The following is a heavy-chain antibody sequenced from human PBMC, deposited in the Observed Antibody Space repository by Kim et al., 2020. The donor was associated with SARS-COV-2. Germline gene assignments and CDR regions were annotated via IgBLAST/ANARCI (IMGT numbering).Heavy chain of an antibody. V-gene: IGHV4-39*07. J-gene: IGHJ5*02. Sequence: SETLSLTCTVSGGSISSSSYYWGWIRQPPGKGLEWIGSIYYSGSTYYNPSLKSRVTISVDTSKNQFSLKLSSVTAADTAVYYCARGSRRGSGSYSIGNWFDPWGQGTLVIVSS. CDR1: GGSISSSSYY. CDR2: IYYSGST. D-gene: IGHD3-10*01. CDR3: ARGSRRGSGSYSIGNWFDP.